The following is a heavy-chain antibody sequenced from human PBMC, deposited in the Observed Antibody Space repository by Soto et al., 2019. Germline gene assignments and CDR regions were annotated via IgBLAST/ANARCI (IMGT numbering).Heavy chain of an antibody. CDR1: GFTFGAYT. CDR2: ISYDGNSE. CDR3: ARDGYSGRSDGFYM. V-gene: IGHV3-30-3*01. D-gene: IGHD1-26*01. Sequence: QVQLVESGGGVVQPGRSLRLSCAASGFTFGAYTMHWVRQPPGKGLEWVAAISYDGNSEEYADPVQGRFTASRDNFQSIMSLNMNGLTSADTAIDYCARDGYSGRSDGFYMRGQGTMFTVSS. J-gene: IGHJ3*02.